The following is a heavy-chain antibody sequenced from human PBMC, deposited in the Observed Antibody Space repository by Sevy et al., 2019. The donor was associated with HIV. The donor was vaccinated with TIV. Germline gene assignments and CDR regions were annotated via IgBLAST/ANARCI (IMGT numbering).Heavy chain of an antibody. V-gene: IGHV3-30*02. CDR2: IRYDGSNK. CDR1: GFTLSSYG. D-gene: IGHD2-2*01. J-gene: IGHJ6*03. CDR3: AKGSRYCSSTSCPPEWGRYYYYYMDV. Sequence: GGSLRLSCAASGFTLSSYGMHWVRQAPGKGLEWVAFIRYDGSNKYYAYSVKGRFTISRDNSKNTLYLQMISLRAEDTAVYYCAKGSRYCSSTSCPPEWGRYYYYYMDVWGKGTTVTVSS.